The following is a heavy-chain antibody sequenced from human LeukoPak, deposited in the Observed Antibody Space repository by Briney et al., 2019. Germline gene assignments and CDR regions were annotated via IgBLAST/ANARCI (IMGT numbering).Heavy chain of an antibody. Sequence: SETLSLTCTVSGGSISSHYWSWIRQPPGEGLEWIGYISYSGSTDYNPPLKSRVTISVDTSRNQFSLRLRSVIDADTAVYYCARIDGSSWPFDIWGQGILVTVSS. CDR2: ISYSGST. CDR3: ARIDGSSWPFDI. CDR1: GGSISSHY. D-gene: IGHD6-13*01. J-gene: IGHJ4*02. V-gene: IGHV4-59*11.